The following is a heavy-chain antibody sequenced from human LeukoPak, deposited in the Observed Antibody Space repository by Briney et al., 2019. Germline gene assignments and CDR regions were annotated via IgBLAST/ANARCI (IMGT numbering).Heavy chain of an antibody. CDR1: GFTFSNAW. V-gene: IGHV3-15*07. CDR3: TTDDYQLLYFDY. D-gene: IGHD2-2*01. CDR2: IKSKTDGGTT. J-gene: IGHJ4*02. Sequence: GGSLRLSCAASGFTFSNAWMNWVRQAPGKGLEWVGRIKSKTDGGTTDYAAPVKGRFTISRDDSKNTLYLQMNSLKTEDTAVYYRTTDDYQLLYFDYWGQGTLVTVSS.